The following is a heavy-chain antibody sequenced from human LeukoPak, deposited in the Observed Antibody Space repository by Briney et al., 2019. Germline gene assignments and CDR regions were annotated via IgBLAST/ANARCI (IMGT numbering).Heavy chain of an antibody. V-gene: IGHV3-9*01. Sequence: GGSLRLSCAASGFTFDDYAMHWVRQAPGKGLEWVSGISWNSGSIGYADSVKGRFTISRDNAKNSLYLQMNSLRAGDTALYYCAKGRHYDILTGYFDYWGQGTLVTVSS. CDR2: ISWNSGSI. D-gene: IGHD3-9*01. CDR1: GFTFDDYA. CDR3: AKGRHYDILTGYFDY. J-gene: IGHJ4*02.